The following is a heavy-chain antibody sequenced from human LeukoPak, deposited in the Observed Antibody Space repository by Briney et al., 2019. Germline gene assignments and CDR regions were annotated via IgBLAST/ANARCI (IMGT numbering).Heavy chain of an antibody. D-gene: IGHD6-13*01. CDR3: ARGRVYSSGWSGLPS. CDR2: INHSGST. J-gene: IGHJ4*02. Sequence: SETLSLTCAVYGGSSSGYYWSWIRQPPGKGLEWIGEINHSGSTNYNPSLKSRVTISVDTSKNQFSLKLSSVTAADTAVYYCARGRVYSSGWSGLPSWGQGTLVTVSS. V-gene: IGHV4-34*01. CDR1: GGSSSGYY.